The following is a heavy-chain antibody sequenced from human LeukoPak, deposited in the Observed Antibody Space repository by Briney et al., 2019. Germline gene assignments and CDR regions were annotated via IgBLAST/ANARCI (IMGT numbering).Heavy chain of an antibody. Sequence: GGSLRLSCAASGFNFNIYSMNWVRQAPGRGLEWIAYISSSSNKIHYADSVKGRLTISRDNAKNSVNLQMNSLSVEDTAVYYCARAPTVKTYYYYGMDVWGQGTAVTVSS. CDR3: ARAPTVKTYYYYGMDV. V-gene: IGHV3-48*04. CDR1: GFNFNIYS. J-gene: IGHJ6*02. CDR2: ISSSSNKI. D-gene: IGHD4-17*01.